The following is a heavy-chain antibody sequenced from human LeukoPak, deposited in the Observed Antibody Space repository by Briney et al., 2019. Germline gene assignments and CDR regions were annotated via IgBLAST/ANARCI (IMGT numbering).Heavy chain of an antibody. D-gene: IGHD1-1*01. V-gene: IGHV3-23*01. CDR1: GFTFSGYV. CDR2: ISGSGGST. J-gene: IGHJ6*02. CDR3: ARDGASIDDQYYGLDV. Sequence: GGSLRLSCAASGFTFSGYVMTWVRQPPGKGLQWVADISGSGGSTYYADSVKGRFSISRDNDKNTVFLEMNSLRAEDTAVYYCARDGASIDDQYYGLDVWGQGTTVTVSS.